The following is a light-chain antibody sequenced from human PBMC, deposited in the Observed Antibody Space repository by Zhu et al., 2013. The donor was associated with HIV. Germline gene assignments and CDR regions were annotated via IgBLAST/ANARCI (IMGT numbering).Light chain of an antibody. J-gene: IGLJ1*01. CDR1: NIGSKS. CDR2: DDS. V-gene: IGLV3-21*03. CDR3: QVWDSGSDHYV. Sequence: SYVLTQPPSVSVAPGKTARITCGGNNIGSKSVHWYQQKPGQAPLLVVYDDSDRPSWIPERFSGSNSGNTATLTISRVEAGDEADYYCQVWDSGSDHYVFGSGTTVTVL.